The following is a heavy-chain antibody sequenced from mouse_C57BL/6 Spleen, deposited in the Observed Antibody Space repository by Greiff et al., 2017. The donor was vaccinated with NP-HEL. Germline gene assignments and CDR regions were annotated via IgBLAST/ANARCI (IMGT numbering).Heavy chain of an antibody. V-gene: IGHV1-82*01. D-gene: IGHD4-1*01. CDR2: IYPGDGDT. J-gene: IGHJ2*01. CDR1: GYAFSSSW. CDR3: ARGLGGTTFDY. Sequence: VQLQQSGPELVKPGASVKISCKASGYAFSSSWMNWVKQRPGKGLEWIGRIYPGDGDTNYNGKFKGKATLTADKSSSTAYMQLSSLTSEDSAVYFCARGLGGTTFDYWGQGTTLTVSS.